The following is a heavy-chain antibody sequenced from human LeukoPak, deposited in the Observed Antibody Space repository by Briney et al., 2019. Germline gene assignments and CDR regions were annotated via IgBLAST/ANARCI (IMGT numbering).Heavy chain of an antibody. CDR2: FHYSGTT. V-gene: IGHV4-39*02. CDR3: AKDQPVVGSFDY. Sequence: SETLSLTCTVSGDSFSSTIYYWAWIRQPPGKGLEWIGSFHYSGTTYYNASLKSRVTISADTSKNQFSVKLSFVTAADTAVYYCAKDQPVVGSFDYWGQGTLVTVSS. D-gene: IGHD4-23*01. CDR1: GDSFSSTIYY. J-gene: IGHJ4*02.